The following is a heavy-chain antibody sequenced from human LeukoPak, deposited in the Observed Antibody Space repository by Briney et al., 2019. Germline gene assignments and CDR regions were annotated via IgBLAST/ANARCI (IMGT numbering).Heavy chain of an antibody. CDR1: GGSISSSSYY. V-gene: IGHV4-39*01. CDR3: ARGQRYSYGYYYYGMDV. Sequence: SETLSLTCTVSGGSISSSSYYWGWIRQPPGKGLEWIGSIYYSGSTYYNPSLKSRVTISVDTSKNQFSLKLSSVTAADTAVYYCARGQRYSYGYYYYGMDVWGQGTTVTVSS. CDR2: IYYSGST. D-gene: IGHD5-18*01. J-gene: IGHJ6*02.